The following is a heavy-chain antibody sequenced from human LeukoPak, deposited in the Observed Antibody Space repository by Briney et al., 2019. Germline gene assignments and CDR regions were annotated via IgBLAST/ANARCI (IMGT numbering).Heavy chain of an antibody. V-gene: IGHV4-59*01. D-gene: IGHD1-26*01. Sequence: SETLSLTCTVSGGSISSYYWSWIRQPPGKGLEWIGYIYYSGSTNYNPSHKSRVTISVDTSKNQFSLKLSSVTAADTAVYYCARFPGSYAYYYYGMDVWGQGTTVTVSS. J-gene: IGHJ6*02. CDR2: IYYSGST. CDR3: ARFPGSYAYYYYGMDV. CDR1: GGSISSYY.